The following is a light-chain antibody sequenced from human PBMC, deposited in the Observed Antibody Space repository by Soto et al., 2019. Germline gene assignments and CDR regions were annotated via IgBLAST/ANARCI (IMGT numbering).Light chain of an antibody. CDR3: QQYGSSPRT. V-gene: IGKV3-20*01. CDR2: CAS. Sequence: EIVLTQSPGTLSLSPGERATLSCRASQSVSSSYLAWYQQKPGQAPRLLIYCASSRATGIPDRFSGSRSGTDFTLNISRLEAEDFAMYYCQQYGSSPRTFGQGTKVEIK. CDR1: QSVSSSY. J-gene: IGKJ1*01.